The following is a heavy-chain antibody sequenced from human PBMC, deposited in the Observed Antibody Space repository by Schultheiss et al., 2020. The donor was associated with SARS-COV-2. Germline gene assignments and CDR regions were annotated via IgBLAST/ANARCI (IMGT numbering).Heavy chain of an antibody. CDR1: GGSISSYY. Sequence: SETLSLTCTVSGGSISSYYWSWIRQPPGKGLEWIGYIYYSGSTNYNPSLKSRVTMSVDTSKNQFSLKLSSVTPEDTAVYYCARDRGTYSNYAHDAFDIWGQGTMVTVSS. J-gene: IGHJ3*02. CDR3: ARDRGTYSNYAHDAFDI. V-gene: IGHV4-59*12. CDR2: IYYSGST. D-gene: IGHD4-11*01.